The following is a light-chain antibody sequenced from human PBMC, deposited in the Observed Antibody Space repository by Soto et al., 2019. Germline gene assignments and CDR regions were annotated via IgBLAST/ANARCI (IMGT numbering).Light chain of an antibody. CDR1: SSDVGSYNL. CDR3: CSYAGSNASIYV. Sequence: SALTQPASVSGSPGQSITISGTGTSSDVGSYNLVSWYQQHPGEGPKLIIYEGSKRPSGVANRCSGSKSGNTASLTITGLQAEDEDDYYCCSYAGSNASIYVFGTGTKLTVL. V-gene: IGLV2-23*01. CDR2: EGS. J-gene: IGLJ1*01.